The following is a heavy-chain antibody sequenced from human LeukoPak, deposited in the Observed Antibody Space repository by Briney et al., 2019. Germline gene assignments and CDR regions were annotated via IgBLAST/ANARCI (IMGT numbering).Heavy chain of an antibody. J-gene: IGHJ4*02. CDR2: FDPEDGET. CDR1: GYTLTELS. D-gene: IGHD3-9*01. Sequence: GASVKVSCKVSGYTLTELSMHWVRQAPGKGLEGMGGFDPEDGETIYAQKFQGRVTMTEDTSTDTAYMELSSLRSEDTAVYYCATEKMRLRYFDWLSHFDYWGQGTLVTVSS. V-gene: IGHV1-24*01. CDR3: ATEKMRLRYFDWLSHFDY.